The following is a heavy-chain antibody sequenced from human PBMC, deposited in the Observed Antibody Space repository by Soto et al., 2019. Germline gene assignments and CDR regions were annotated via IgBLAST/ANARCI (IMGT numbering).Heavy chain of an antibody. CDR3: ARAPKGVINWFDP. J-gene: IGHJ5*02. CDR1: GFTFSSYE. Sequence: PGGSLRLSCAASGFTFSSYEMNWVRQSPGKGLEWVSYISVGGTTIHYADSVKGRFTISRDNAKNSLYLQMNSLRAEDTAVYYCARAPKGVINWFDPWGQGTLVTVSS. D-gene: IGHD3-16*01. V-gene: IGHV3-48*03. CDR2: ISVGGTTI.